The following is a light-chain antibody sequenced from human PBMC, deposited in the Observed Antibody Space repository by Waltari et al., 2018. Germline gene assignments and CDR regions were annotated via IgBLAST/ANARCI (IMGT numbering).Light chain of an antibody. CDR1: QSVSSY. CDR3: QQRSNWSWT. V-gene: IGKV3-11*01. J-gene: IGKJ1*01. CDR2: DAS. Sequence: IVLTQSPATLPLSPGERATRSCRASQSVSSYLAWYQQTPGQAPRLLIYDASNRATGIPARFSGSGSGTDFTLTISSLEPEDFSVYYCQQRSNWSWTFGQGTKVEIK.